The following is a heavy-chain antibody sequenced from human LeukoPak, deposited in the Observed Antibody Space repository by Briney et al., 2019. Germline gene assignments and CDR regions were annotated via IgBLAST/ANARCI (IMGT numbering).Heavy chain of an antibody. CDR2: IYTSGST. J-gene: IGHJ6*03. Sequence: PSETLSLTCTVSGGSISSGSYYWSWIRQPAGKGLEWIGRIYTSGSTNYNPSLKSRVTISVDTSKNQFSLKLSSVTAADTAVYYCARAPIITMVRGVIISYYYYYYMDVWGKGTTVTVSS. V-gene: IGHV4-61*02. D-gene: IGHD3-10*01. CDR3: ARAPIITMVRGVIISYYYYYYMDV. CDR1: GGSISSGSYY.